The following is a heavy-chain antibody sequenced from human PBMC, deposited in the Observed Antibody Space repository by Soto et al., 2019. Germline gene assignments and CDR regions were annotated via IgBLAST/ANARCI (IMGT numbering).Heavy chain of an antibody. Sequence: ASVKVSCKASGYTFTGYYMHWVRQAPGQGLEWMGWINPNSGGTNYAQKFQGRVTMTRDTSISTAYMELSRLRSDDTAVYYCARGSPILSYDFFLTPGWFDPWGQGTLVTVSS. J-gene: IGHJ5*02. CDR2: INPNSGGT. D-gene: IGHD3-3*01. CDR1: GYTFTGYY. CDR3: ARGSPILSYDFFLTPGWFDP. V-gene: IGHV1-2*02.